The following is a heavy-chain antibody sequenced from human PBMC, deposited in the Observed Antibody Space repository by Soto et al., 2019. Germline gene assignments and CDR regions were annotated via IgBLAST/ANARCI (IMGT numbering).Heavy chain of an antibody. CDR2: IYYSGST. CDR1: GGSISSYY. J-gene: IGHJ4*02. Sequence: PSETLSLTCTVSGGSISSYYWSWIRQPPGKGLEWIGYIYYSGSTNYNPSLKSRVTISVDTSKNQFSLKLSSVTAADTAVYYCARGGYDFWSGYYYFDYWGQGTLVTVSS. CDR3: ARGGYDFWSGYYYFDY. D-gene: IGHD3-3*01. V-gene: IGHV4-59*01.